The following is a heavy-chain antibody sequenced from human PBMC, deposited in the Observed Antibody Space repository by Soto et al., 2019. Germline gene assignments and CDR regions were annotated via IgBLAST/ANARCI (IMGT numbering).Heavy chain of an antibody. CDR1: GCTFTGYY. Sequence: ASVKVSCKASGCTFTGYYMHWVRQAPGQGLEWMGWINPNSGGTNYAQKFQGRVTMTRDTSISTAYMELSRLRSDDTAVYYCASHYSSSSLGLDQNYYYYYGMDVWGQGTTVTV. J-gene: IGHJ6*02. D-gene: IGHD6-6*01. CDR2: INPNSGGT. CDR3: ASHYSSSSLGLDQNYYYYYGMDV. V-gene: IGHV1-2*02.